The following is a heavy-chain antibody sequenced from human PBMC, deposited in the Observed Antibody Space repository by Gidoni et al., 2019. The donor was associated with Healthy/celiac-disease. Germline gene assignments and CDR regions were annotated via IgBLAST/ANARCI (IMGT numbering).Heavy chain of an antibody. CDR3: ARSIPRYFDGPDY. CDR1: GGSFSGYY. D-gene: IGHD3-9*01. CDR2: INHSGST. V-gene: IGHV4-34*01. J-gene: IGHJ4*02. Sequence: QVQLQQWGAGLLKPSETLSLTCAVYGGSFSGYYWSWIRQPPGKGLEWIGEINHSGSTNYNPSLKSRVTISVDTSKNQFSLKLSSVTAADTAVYYCARSIPRYFDGPDYWGQGTLVTVSS.